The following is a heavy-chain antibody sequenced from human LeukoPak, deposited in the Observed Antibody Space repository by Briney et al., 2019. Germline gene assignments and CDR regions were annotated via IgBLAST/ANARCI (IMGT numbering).Heavy chain of an antibody. D-gene: IGHD6-13*01. CDR2: IYSGGST. V-gene: IGHV3-66*01. CDR1: GFTVSSNY. J-gene: IGHJ3*02. CDR3: ARDRGASSSWNDAFDI. Sequence: GGSLRLSCAASGFTVSSNYMSWVRQAPGKGLEWVSVIYSGGSTYYADSVKGRFTISRDNSKNTLYLQMNSLRAEDTAVYYCARDRGASSSWNDAFDIWGQGTMVTVSS.